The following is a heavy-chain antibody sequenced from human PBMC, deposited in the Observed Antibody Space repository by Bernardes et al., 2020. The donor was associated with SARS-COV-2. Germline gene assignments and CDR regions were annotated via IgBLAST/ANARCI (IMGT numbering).Heavy chain of an antibody. J-gene: IGHJ6*02. V-gene: IGHV1-2*02. D-gene: IGHD1-1*01. Sequence: ASVKVSCKASGYTFIGYYIHWVRQAPGLGLEWMGWMNPNSGCTNFAQKFHGRVTMTRDTSITTAYIELNSLMSDDTAVYYCARGHDTWTDVYYAYYNGMDVWGQGTTITISS. CDR3: ARGHDTWTDVYYAYYNGMDV. CDR1: GYTFIGYY. CDR2: MNPNSGCT.